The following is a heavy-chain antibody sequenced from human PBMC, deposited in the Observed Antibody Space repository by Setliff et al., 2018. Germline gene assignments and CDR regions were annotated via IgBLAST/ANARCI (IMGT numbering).Heavy chain of an antibody. D-gene: IGHD2-2*01. Sequence: SETLSLTCAVYGGSFSGYYWSWIRQPPGKGLEWIGEINHTGSTNYSPSLKNRVTISVDTSKNQFSLKLTSVTAADTAVYYCARGYCSSPSCFFAGWFDPWGQGTLVTVSS. CDR2: INHTGST. J-gene: IGHJ5*02. CDR1: GGSFSGYY. V-gene: IGHV4-34*01. CDR3: ARGYCSSPSCFFAGWFDP.